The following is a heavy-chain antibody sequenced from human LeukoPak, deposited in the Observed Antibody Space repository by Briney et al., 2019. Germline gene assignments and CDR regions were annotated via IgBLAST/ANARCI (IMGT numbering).Heavy chain of an antibody. CDR3: ARDSAPSYYDFWSGSLFHYYMDV. V-gene: IGHV3-21*01. J-gene: IGHJ6*03. CDR2: ISSSSSYI. Sequence: EWISSISSSSSYIYYADSVKGRFTISRDNAKNSLYLQMNSLRAEDTAVYYCARDSAPSYYDFWSGSLFHYYMDVWGKGTTVTVSS. D-gene: IGHD3-3*01.